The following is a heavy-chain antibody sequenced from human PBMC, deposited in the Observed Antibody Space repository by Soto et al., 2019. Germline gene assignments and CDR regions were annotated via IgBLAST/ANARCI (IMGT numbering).Heavy chain of an antibody. CDR1: GGSISRYY. CDR3: ASQRLYDSSRYTIDS. Sequence: SETLSLTCTVSGGSISRYYWSWIRQPPGKGLEWIGYIYYRGTTNYNPSLKSRVTISVDTSKNQFSLKLSSVTAADTAVYYWASQRLYDSSRYTIDSWGQGTLVTVS. D-gene: IGHD3-22*01. J-gene: IGHJ4*02. V-gene: IGHV4-59*01. CDR2: IYYRGTT.